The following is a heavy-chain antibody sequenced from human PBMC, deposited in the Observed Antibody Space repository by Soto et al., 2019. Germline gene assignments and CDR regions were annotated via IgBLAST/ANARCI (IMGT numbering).Heavy chain of an antibody. CDR1: GFTFGDYA. V-gene: IGHV3-49*03. D-gene: IGHD3-9*01. J-gene: IGHJ4*02. Sequence: PGGALRLSCTASGFTFGDYAMSWFRQAPGKGLEWVGFIRSKAYGGTTEYAASVKGRFTISRDDSKSIAYLQMNSLKTEDTAVYYCTRDLVRDILTGSTPAYYWGQGTLVTVSS. CDR3: TRDLVRDILTGSTPAYY. CDR2: IRSKAYGGTT.